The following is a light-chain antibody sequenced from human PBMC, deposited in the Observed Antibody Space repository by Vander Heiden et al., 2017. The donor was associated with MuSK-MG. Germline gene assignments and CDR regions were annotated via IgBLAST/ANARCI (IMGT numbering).Light chain of an antibody. Sequence: DIQMTQSPSTLAASVGDRVTITCRASQSVSSYLAWYQQKPGKAPKLLIYDASSLESGVPSRFSGSGSGTECTLTISSLQPDDSATYCCQQYKRKPPTCGGEAKVGIK. V-gene: IGKV1-5*01. CDR1: QSVSSY. J-gene: IGKJ4*01. CDR3: QQYKRKPPT. CDR2: DAS.